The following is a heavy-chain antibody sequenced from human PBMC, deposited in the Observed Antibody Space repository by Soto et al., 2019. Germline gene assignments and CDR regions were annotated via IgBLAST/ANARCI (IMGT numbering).Heavy chain of an antibody. CDR1: GGSISSSSYY. J-gene: IGHJ5*02. D-gene: IGHD3-3*01. V-gene: IGHV4-39*01. CDR3: ARRPAVLRFLEWLPNWFDP. Sequence: LSLTCTVSGGSISSSSYYWGWIRQPPGKGLEWIGSIYYSGSTYYNPSLKSRVTISVDTSKNQFSLKLSSVTAADTAVYYCARRPAVLRFLEWLPNWFDPWGQGTLVTVSS. CDR2: IYYSGST.